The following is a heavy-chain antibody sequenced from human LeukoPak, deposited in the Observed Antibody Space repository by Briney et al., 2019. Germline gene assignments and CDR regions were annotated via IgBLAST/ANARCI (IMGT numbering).Heavy chain of an antibody. V-gene: IGHV4-31*03. D-gene: IGHD4-17*01. Sequence: SETLSLTCTVSGGSVSSGGYYWSWIRQHPGQGLEWIGYIYYSGSTYYNPSLQSRVTISVDTSKNQFSLKLSSVTAADTAVYYCARSAQTVTTFPLDYWGQGTLVTVSS. CDR3: ARSAQTVTTFPLDY. J-gene: IGHJ4*02. CDR1: GGSVSSGGYY. CDR2: IYYSGST.